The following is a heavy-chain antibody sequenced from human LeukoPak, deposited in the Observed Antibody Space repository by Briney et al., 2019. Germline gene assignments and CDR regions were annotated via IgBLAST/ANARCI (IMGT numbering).Heavy chain of an antibody. V-gene: IGHV1-8*02. CDR1: GDTSSTYD. D-gene: IGHD6-6*01. CDR2: MNPNTGNT. CDR3: ARGPARRPWDAFDY. Sequence: ASVKVSCKASGDTSSTYDINWVRQATGQGLEWMGWMNPNTGNTGYAQKFQGRVTITRNTSISTAYMELSNLRSDDTAVYYCARGPARRPWDAFDYWGQGTLVTVSS. J-gene: IGHJ4*02.